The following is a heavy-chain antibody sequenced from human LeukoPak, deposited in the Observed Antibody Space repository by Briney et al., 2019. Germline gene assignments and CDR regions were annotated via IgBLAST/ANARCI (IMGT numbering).Heavy chain of an antibody. Sequence: GGSLRLSCAASGFTFSSYSMNWVRQAPGKGLEWVSSISSSSSYIYYADSVKGRFTISRDNAKNSLYLQMSSLRAEDTAVYYCARGTYYYDSSGYNGGDYWGQGTLVTVSS. CDR1: GFTFSSYS. CDR2: ISSSSSYI. J-gene: IGHJ4*02. CDR3: ARGTYYYDSSGYNGGDY. D-gene: IGHD3-22*01. V-gene: IGHV3-21*01.